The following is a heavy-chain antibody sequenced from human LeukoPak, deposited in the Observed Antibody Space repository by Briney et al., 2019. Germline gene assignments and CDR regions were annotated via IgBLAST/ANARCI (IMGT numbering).Heavy chain of an antibody. CDR1: GGSISNYY. D-gene: IGHD3-3*01. J-gene: IGHJ4*02. V-gene: IGHV4-59*08. CDR2: TSYSGNT. CDR3: ARVFLEWLSTNYFDY. Sequence: SETLSLTCTVSGGSISNYYWTWIRQPPGKGLEWIGFTSYSGNTNYNPSLKSRVTISLDTSKNQFSLKLSSVTAADTAVYYCARVFLEWLSTNYFDYWGQGTLVTVSS.